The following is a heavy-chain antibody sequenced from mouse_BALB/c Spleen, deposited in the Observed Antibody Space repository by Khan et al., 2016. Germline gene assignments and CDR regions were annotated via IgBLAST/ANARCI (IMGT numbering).Heavy chain of an antibody. CDR3: TRGGSIYDGYLFAY. V-gene: IGHV9-3-1*01. Sequence: QIQLVQSGPELKKPGETVKISCKASGYTFTNYGMNWVKQAPGMDLKWMGWIDTYTGGPTYADDFKGRFAFSLETSASTAYLQINTLKIEDTATYFCTRGGSIYDGYLFAYWGQGTLVTASA. CDR2: IDTYTGGP. D-gene: IGHD2-3*01. CDR1: GYTFTNYG. J-gene: IGHJ3*01.